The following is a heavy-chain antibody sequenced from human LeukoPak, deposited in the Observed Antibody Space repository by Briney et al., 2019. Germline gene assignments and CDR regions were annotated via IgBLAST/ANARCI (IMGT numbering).Heavy chain of an antibody. CDR2: ILYDGSNK. V-gene: IGHV3-30-3*01. J-gene: IGHJ6*02. D-gene: IGHD2-2*01. Sequence: GGSLRLSCAASGFTFGSYAMHWVRQAPGKGLEWVAVILYDGSNKYYADSVKGRFTISRDNSKNTLYLQMNSLRAEDTAVYYCARDGVIVVVPAAMYYYYGMDVWGQGTTVTVSS. CDR1: GFTFGSYA. CDR3: ARDGVIVVVPAAMYYYYGMDV.